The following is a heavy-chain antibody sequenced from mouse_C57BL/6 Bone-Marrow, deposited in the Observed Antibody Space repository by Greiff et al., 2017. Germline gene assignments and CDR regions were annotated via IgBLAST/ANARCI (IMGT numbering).Heavy chain of an antibody. D-gene: IGHD4-1*01. CDR3: TTGDWDTFAY. J-gene: IGHJ3*01. CDR2: IDPENGDT. CDR1: GFNIKDDY. V-gene: IGHV14-4*01. Sequence: VHVKQSGAELVRPGASVKLSCTASGFNIKDDYMHWVKQRPEQGLEWIGWIDPENGDTEYASKFQGKATITADTSSNTAYLQLSSLTSEDTAVYYCTTGDWDTFAYWGQGTLVTVSA.